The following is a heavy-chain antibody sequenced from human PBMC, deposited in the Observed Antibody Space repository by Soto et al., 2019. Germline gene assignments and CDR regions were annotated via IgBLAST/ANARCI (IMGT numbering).Heavy chain of an antibody. Sequence: QVQLVESGGGVVQPGRSLRLSCAASGFTFSSYAMHWVRQAPGKGLEWVAVISYDGSNKYYADSVKGRFTISRDNSKNTLYLQMNSLRAEDTAVYYCASNGYCSSTSCWGQRYYYGMDVWGQGTTVTVSS. J-gene: IGHJ6*02. CDR3: ASNGYCSSTSCWGQRYYYGMDV. V-gene: IGHV3-30-3*01. CDR2: ISYDGSNK. CDR1: GFTFSSYA. D-gene: IGHD2-2*01.